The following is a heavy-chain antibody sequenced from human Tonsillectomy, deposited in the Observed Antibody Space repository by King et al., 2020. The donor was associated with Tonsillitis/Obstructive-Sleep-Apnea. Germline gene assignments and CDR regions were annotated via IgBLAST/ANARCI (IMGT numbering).Heavy chain of an antibody. D-gene: IGHD3-3*01. J-gene: IGHJ4*02. CDR3: ARDSSPRYYDFWSGYGDY. Sequence: VQLVESGGGVVQPGRSLRLSFAASGFTFSIYGMHLVRQAPGKGLEWGAGRWYDGINKYYEDSVKGRFTISRDNSKNTLYLQMNSLRAEDTAVYYCARDSSPRYYDFWSGYGDYWGQGTLVTVSS. CDR2: RWYDGINK. CDR1: GFTFSIYG. V-gene: IGHV3-33*01.